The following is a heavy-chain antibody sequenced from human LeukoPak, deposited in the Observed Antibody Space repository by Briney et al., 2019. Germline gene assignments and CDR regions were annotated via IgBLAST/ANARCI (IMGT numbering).Heavy chain of an antibody. Sequence: SETLSLTCTVSGYSISSGYYWGWIQQPPGKGLEWIGSIYHSGGTYYNPSLKSRVTISVDTSKNQFSLKLTSVTAADTAVYYCASTITVTTDYWGQGTLVTVSS. D-gene: IGHD4-17*01. CDR1: GYSISSGYY. CDR2: IYHSGGT. V-gene: IGHV4-38-2*02. J-gene: IGHJ4*02. CDR3: ASTITVTTDY.